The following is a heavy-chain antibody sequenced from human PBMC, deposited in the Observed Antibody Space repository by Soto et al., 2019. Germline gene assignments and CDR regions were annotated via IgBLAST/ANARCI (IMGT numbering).Heavy chain of an antibody. J-gene: IGHJ4*02. Sequence: PSETLSLTCTVSGGSISSYYWSWIRQPPGKGLEWIGYIYYSGSTNYNPSLKSRVTISVDTSKNQFSLKLSSVTAADTAVYYCARGWDSSGYILHYFDYWGQGTLVTVSS. V-gene: IGHV4-59*01. D-gene: IGHD3-22*01. CDR3: ARGWDSSGYILHYFDY. CDR2: IYYSGST. CDR1: GGSISSYY.